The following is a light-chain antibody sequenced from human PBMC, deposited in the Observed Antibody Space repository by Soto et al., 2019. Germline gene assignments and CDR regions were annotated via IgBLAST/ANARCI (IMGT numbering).Light chain of an antibody. J-gene: IGLJ2*01. Sequence: QSVLTQPRSVSGSPGQSVTISCTGTSSSTGGYNYVSWYQQHPGKAPKLMIFDVSERPSGVPHRFSGSKSGNTASLTISGLQAEDEADYYCCTYAVTNTFEVFGGGTKLTVL. CDR2: DVS. V-gene: IGLV2-11*01. CDR3: CTYAVTNTFEV. CDR1: SSSTGGYNY.